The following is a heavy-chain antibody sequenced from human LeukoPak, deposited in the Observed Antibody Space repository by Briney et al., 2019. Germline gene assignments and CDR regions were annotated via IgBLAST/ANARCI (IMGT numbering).Heavy chain of an antibody. V-gene: IGHV4-61*01. CDR2: IYYSGST. CDR1: GGSVSSCSYY. J-gene: IGHJ5*02. D-gene: IGHD3-9*01. Sequence: SETLSLTCTVSGGSVSSCSYYGSWIRQPPGKGLEWIGYIYYSGSTDYNPSLKTRVTISVDTSKNQFSLKLSSVTAADTAVYYCARETYYDILTGYYNVGNWFDPWGQGTLVTVSS. CDR3: ARETYYDILTGYYNVGNWFDP.